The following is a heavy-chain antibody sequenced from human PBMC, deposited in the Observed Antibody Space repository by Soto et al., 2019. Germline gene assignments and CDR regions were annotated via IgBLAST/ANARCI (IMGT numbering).Heavy chain of an antibody. CDR1: GGTFSSYA. CDR3: ATGEGLYQLQDSQFDY. J-gene: IGHJ4*02. Sequence: GASLMVSCKASGGTFSSYAISWVRHAPGQGLEWMGGIIPIFGTANYAQKFQGRVTITADESTSTAYMELSSLRSEDTAVYYCATGEGLYQLQDSQFDYWGQGTLVTVSS. V-gene: IGHV1-69*13. CDR2: IIPIFGTA. D-gene: IGHD2-2*01.